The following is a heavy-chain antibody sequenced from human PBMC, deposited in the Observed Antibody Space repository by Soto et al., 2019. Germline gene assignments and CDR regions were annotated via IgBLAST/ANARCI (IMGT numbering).Heavy chain of an antibody. J-gene: IGHJ4*02. Sequence: GGSLRLSCTASGFTFGDYAMSWFRQAPGKGLEWVGFIRSKTSGGTTEYAASVKGRFTISRDDSKSIAYVQMNSLKTEDTAVYYCSRDADILTGYYSFDYWGQGTLVTVSS. CDR3: SRDADILTGYYSFDY. CDR2: IRSKTSGGTT. CDR1: GFTFGDYA. D-gene: IGHD3-9*01. V-gene: IGHV3-49*03.